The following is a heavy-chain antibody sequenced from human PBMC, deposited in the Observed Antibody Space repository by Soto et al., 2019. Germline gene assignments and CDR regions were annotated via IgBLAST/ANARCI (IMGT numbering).Heavy chain of an antibody. CDR1: GFTFSSYA. D-gene: IGHD3-10*01. CDR3: AQGRGGNNRSSFDY. CDR2: ITSDGGNT. Sequence: EVQLLESGGGLVQPGGSLRLSCAASGFTFSSYAMSWVRQAPGKGLEWVSTITSDGGNTYYVDSVKGRFTISRDNSXNTLYLKMNSLRAEDTAVYYCAQGRGGNNRSSFDYWGQGTLVTVSS. J-gene: IGHJ4*02. V-gene: IGHV3-23*01.